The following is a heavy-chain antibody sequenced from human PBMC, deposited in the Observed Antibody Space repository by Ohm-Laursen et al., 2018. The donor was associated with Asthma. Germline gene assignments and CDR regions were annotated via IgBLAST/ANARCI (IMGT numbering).Heavy chain of an antibody. Sequence: SLRLSCAASGFTFSSYAMSWVRQAPGKGLKWVSAISGSGGSTYYADSVKGRFTISRDNSKNTLYLQMNSLRAEDTAVYYCAKDPSGHRSWSWFDPWGQGTLVTVSS. V-gene: IGHV3-23*01. CDR3: AKDPSGHRSWSWFDP. CDR1: GFTFSSYA. CDR2: ISGSGGST. J-gene: IGHJ5*02. D-gene: IGHD2-15*01.